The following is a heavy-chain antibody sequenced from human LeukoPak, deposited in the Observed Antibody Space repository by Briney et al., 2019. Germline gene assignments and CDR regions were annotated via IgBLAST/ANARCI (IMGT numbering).Heavy chain of an antibody. CDR3: ARAGAGGGDFDY. CDR1: GGSINTYY. Sequence: PSETLSLTCSVSGGSINTYYWSWIRQPPGKGLEWIGYIYYSGSTNYNPSLKSRVTISVDTSKHQFSLRLNSVTAADTAVYYCARAGAGGGDFDYWGQGTLVTVSS. V-gene: IGHV4-59*01. CDR2: IYYSGST. J-gene: IGHJ4*02. D-gene: IGHD2-21*01.